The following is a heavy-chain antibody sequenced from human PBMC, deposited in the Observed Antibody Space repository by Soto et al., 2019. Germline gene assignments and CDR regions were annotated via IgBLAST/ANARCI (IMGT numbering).Heavy chain of an antibody. CDR3: ARHKGYCSSTSCYGLDV. D-gene: IGHD2-2*01. CDR1: GYSFSSFW. CDR2: IYPGDSDT. J-gene: IGHJ6*02. V-gene: IGHV5-51*01. Sequence: LKISCKGSGYSFSSFWIVWVRQMSGKGLEWMGSIYPGDSDTRYSPSFQGQVTISADKSISTAYLQWNSLKASDTAMYFCARHKGYCSSTSCYGLDVWGQGAPVTVSS.